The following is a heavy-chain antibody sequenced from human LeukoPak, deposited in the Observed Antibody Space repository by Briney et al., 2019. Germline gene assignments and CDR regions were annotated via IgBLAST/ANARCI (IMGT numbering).Heavy chain of an antibody. J-gene: IGHJ4*02. CDR2: INPTGGST. CDR3: ARESGYNSYSSSWYDDY. Sequence: AASVKVSCKASGYTFPSYFMHWVRQAPGQGLEWMGIINPTGGSTTYAQKFQGRVTMTRDTSTSTVYMELSSLRSDDTAVYYCARESGYNSYSSSWYDDYWGQGTLVTVSS. CDR1: GYTFPSYF. V-gene: IGHV1-46*01. D-gene: IGHD6-13*01.